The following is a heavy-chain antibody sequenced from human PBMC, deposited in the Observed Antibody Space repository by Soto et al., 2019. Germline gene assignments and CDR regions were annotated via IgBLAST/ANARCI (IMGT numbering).Heavy chain of an antibody. CDR2: IYYSGST. J-gene: IGHJ4*02. CDR1: GGSISSYY. V-gene: IGHV4-59*08. CDR3: ARYLRYCTNGVCYTGFDY. Sequence: QVQLQESGPGLVKPSETLSLTCTVSGGSISSYYWSWIRQPPGKGLEWIGYIYYSGSTNYNPSLKSRVTISVDTYKNQFSLKLSSVTAADTAVYYCARYLRYCTNGVCYTGFDYWGQGTLVTVSS. D-gene: IGHD2-8*01.